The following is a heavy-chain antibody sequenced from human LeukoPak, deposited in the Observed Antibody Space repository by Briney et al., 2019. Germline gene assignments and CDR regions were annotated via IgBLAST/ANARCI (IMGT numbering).Heavy chain of an antibody. Sequence: PGGSLRLSCAASGFTFSNAWMSWVRQAPGKGLEWVASIWDDGSDNYSADSVRGRFTISRDNSRNTLFLQMNSLRPEDTAVYYCAKDAANLLYYFDHWGQGALVTVSS. J-gene: IGHJ4*02. V-gene: IGHV3-30*02. CDR1: GFTFSNAW. D-gene: IGHD2-15*01. CDR2: IWDDGSDN. CDR3: AKDAANLLYYFDH.